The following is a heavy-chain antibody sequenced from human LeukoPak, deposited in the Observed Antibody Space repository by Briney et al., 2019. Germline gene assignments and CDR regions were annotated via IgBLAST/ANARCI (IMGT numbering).Heavy chain of an antibody. Sequence: PSVTLSLTCTVSGGSISSYSWNWIRQPPGKGLEWIGCIYYSGSANYNPSLKSRVTISLDTSKNQFSLRLTSVTAADTAVYYCARVISSSSGQWFDPWGQGTLVTVSS. D-gene: IGHD6-6*01. CDR1: GGSISSYS. V-gene: IGHV4-59*01. J-gene: IGHJ5*02. CDR3: ARVISSSSGQWFDP. CDR2: IYYSGSA.